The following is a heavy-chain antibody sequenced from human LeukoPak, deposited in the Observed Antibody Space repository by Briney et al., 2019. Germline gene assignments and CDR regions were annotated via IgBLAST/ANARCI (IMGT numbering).Heavy chain of an antibody. CDR3: ARAGGAAAGYNWFDP. CDR1: GFTFSSYW. V-gene: IGHV3-74*01. D-gene: IGHD6-13*01. J-gene: IGHJ5*02. CDR2: INSDGSGT. Sequence: GGSLRLSCAASGFTFSSYWMHWVRQSPGKGLVWVSRINSDGSGTTYADSVKGRFTISRDNAKNTLYLQVNSLRAEDTAVYYCARAGGAAAGYNWFDPWGQGTLVTVSS.